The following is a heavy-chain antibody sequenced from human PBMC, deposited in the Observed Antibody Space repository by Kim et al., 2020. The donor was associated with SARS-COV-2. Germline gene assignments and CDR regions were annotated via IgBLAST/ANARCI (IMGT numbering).Heavy chain of an antibody. CDR1: GFTFSSYG. V-gene: IGHV3-30*18. CDR3: AKEDAVAVAGGFDG. CDR2: ISYDGKNK. J-gene: IGHJ4*02. D-gene: IGHD6-19*01. Sequence: GGSLRLSCAVSGFTFSSYGMHWVRQAPGKGLEWVAVISYDGKNKYYGEAVKGRFTISRDNSKNTLYLQIHSRRVEDTAVYYCAKEDAVAVAGGFDGGGQGTLDTVS.